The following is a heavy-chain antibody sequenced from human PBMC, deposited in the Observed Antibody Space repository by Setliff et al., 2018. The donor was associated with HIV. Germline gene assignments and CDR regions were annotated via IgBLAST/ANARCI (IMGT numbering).Heavy chain of an antibody. D-gene: IGHD3-10*01. Sequence: SETLSLTCAVYGGSFSGYYWSWIRQPPGKGLEWIGEINHSGSTNYNPSLKSRVTISVDTSKNQFSLKLSSVTAADTAVYYCARPHPMGSGSPWDYWGQGTLVTVSS. CDR3: ARPHPMGSGSPWDY. CDR2: INHSGST. J-gene: IGHJ4*02. V-gene: IGHV4-34*01. CDR1: GGSFSGYY.